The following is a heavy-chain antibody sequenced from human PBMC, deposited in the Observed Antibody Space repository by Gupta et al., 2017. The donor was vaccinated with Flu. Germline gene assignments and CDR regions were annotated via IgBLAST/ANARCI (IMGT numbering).Heavy chain of an antibody. D-gene: IGHD7-27*01. CDR1: GFTFSGYS. Sequence: EMELLESGGGLVQPGGSLRLSCAASGFTFSGYSMRWVRQAPGRGPQWVSGISDSGTYTYYADSVKGRFTISRDNSKNTLYLQMNSLTPDDTAVYYCAKRTPGSWGPFGYWGQGTLVTVSS. V-gene: IGHV3-23*01. J-gene: IGHJ4*02. CDR3: AKRTPGSWGPFGY. CDR2: ISDSGTYT.